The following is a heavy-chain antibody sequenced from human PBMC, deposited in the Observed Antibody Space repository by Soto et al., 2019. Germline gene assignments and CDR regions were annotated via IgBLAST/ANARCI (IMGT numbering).Heavy chain of an antibody. Sequence: SETVSLTCAVSGGPISSSNWWSWVRQPPGKGLEWIGEIYHSGTTNYNPSLKSRVTISVDKSRNQFSLKLSSVTAADTAVYYCARNLAARPYYYGMDVWGQGTTVTVSS. V-gene: IGHV4-4*02. J-gene: IGHJ6*02. CDR1: GGPISSSNW. CDR2: IYHSGTT. CDR3: ARNLAARPYYYGMDV. D-gene: IGHD6-6*01.